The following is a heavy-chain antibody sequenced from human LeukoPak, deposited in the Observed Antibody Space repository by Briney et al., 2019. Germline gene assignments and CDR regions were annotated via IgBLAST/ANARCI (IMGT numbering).Heavy chain of an antibody. D-gene: IGHD6-13*01. Sequence: GGSLRLSCTASGFIFSDSGMHWVRQSPGKGLEWVTFIRYDGTNKDYADSVKGRFSISRDNSKNTVYLQMDSLSAEDTAVYYCAKEGNWYSLDSWGQGTLVTVS. CDR1: GFIFSDSG. CDR3: AKEGNWYSLDS. CDR2: IRYDGTNK. V-gene: IGHV3-30*02. J-gene: IGHJ4*02.